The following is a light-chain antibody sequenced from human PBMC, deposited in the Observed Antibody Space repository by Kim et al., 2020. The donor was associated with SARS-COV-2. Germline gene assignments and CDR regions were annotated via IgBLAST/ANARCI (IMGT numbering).Light chain of an antibody. CDR1: SGSIASNY. V-gene: IGLV6-57*03. CDR2: EDN. CDR3: PSYDSSNQV. Sequence: GKTVTISCTRSSGSIASNYVQWYQQRPGSAPTTVIYEDNQRPSGVPDRFSGSIDSSSNSASLTISGLKTEDEADYYCPSYDSSNQVFGGGTQLTVL. J-gene: IGLJ3*02.